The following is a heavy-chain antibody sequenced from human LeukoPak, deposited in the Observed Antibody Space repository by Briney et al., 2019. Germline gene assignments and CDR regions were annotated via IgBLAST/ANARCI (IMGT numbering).Heavy chain of an antibody. Sequence: GGSLRLSCAASGFTFSDYSMNWVRQAPGKGLEWISYVGISSGNTKYADSVKGRFTISGDKAKNSLYLQVNSLRVEDTAVYYCARDTKYAFDNWGQGTLVTVSS. CDR2: VGISSGNT. CDR3: ARDTKYAFDN. D-gene: IGHD2-2*01. V-gene: IGHV3-48*01. CDR1: GFTFSDYS. J-gene: IGHJ4*02.